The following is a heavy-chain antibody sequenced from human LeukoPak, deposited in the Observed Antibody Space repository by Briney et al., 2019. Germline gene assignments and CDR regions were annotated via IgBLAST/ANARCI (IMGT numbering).Heavy chain of an antibody. J-gene: IGHJ6*02. Sequence: GGSLRLSCAASGFTFSDYYMNWVRQAPGKGLEWVSSISSSSTIYYADSVKGRFTISRDNAKNSLYLQMNSLRAEDTAVYYCARDIGYYGSGSYYSRKIYYYYYYGMDVWGQGTTVTVSS. CDR2: ISSSSTI. CDR3: ARDIGYYGSGSYYSRKIYYYYYYGMDV. V-gene: IGHV3-69-1*02. D-gene: IGHD3-10*01. CDR1: GFTFSDYY.